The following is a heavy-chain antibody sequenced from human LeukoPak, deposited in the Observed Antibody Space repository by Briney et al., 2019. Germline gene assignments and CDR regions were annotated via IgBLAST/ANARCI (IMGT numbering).Heavy chain of an antibody. J-gene: IGHJ6*03. CDR3: ARDILRYYYMDV. CDR1: GGSISSHY. Sequence: SETLSLTCTVSGGSISSHYWSWIRQPAGKGLEWIGRIYTSGSTNYNPSLKSRVTISVDTSKNQFSLKLSSVTAADTAVYYCARDILRYYYMDVWGKGTTVTISS. CDR2: IYTSGST. V-gene: IGHV4-4*07. D-gene: IGHD3-9*01.